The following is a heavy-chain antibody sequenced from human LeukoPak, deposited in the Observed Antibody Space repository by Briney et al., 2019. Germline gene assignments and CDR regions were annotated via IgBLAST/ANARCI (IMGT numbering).Heavy chain of an antibody. V-gene: IGHV4-59*01. D-gene: IGHD3-10*01. J-gene: IGHJ3*02. CDR2: IHYSGST. Sequence: SETLSLTCTVSGGSISNYYWSWIRQPPGKGLEWIGYIHYSGSTNYNPSLKSRVTISVDTSKNQFSLKLSSVAAADTAVSYCAKSNGYGLVDIWGQGTMVTVSS. CDR3: AKSNGYGLVDI. CDR1: GGSISNYY.